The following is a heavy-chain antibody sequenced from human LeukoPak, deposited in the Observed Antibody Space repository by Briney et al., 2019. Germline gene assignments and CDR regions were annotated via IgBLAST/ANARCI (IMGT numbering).Heavy chain of an antibody. J-gene: IGHJ4*02. D-gene: IGHD3-9*01. V-gene: IGHV4-30-4*01. CDR3: ARVDEDRGTRNFDY. CDR2: IYYSGST. Sequence: PSRTLSLTCTVSGGSISSGDYYWSWIRQPPGKGLEWIGYIYYSGSTYYSPSLKSRVTISVDTSKNQFSLKLSSVTAADTAVYYCARVDEDRGTRNFDYWGQGTLVTVSS. CDR1: GGSISSGDYY.